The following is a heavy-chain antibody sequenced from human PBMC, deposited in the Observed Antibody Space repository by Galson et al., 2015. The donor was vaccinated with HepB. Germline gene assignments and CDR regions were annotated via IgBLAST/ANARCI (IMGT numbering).Heavy chain of an antibody. Sequence: SLRLSCAASGFTFSDYYMSWIRQAPGKGLEWVSYISSSSSYTNYADSVKGRFTISRDNAKNSLYLQMNSLRAEDTAVYYCARGAYGDYAPPGYWGQGTLVTVSS. CDR2: ISSSSSYT. CDR3: ARGAYGDYAPPGY. D-gene: IGHD4-17*01. J-gene: IGHJ4*02. CDR1: GFTFSDYY. V-gene: IGHV3-11*06.